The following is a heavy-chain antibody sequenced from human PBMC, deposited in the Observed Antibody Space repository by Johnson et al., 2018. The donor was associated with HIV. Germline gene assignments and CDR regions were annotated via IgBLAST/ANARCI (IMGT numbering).Heavy chain of an antibody. CDR3: ARGLAADAFDI. CDR2: IYSGGST. Sequence: AAGGVSLTNTWMNWVRQAPGKGLEWVSVIYSGGSTYYADSVKGRFTISRDNSKNTLYLQMNSLRAEDTAVYYCARGLAADAFDIWGQGTMVTVSS. D-gene: IGHD6-13*01. J-gene: IGHJ3*02. CDR1: GVSLTNTW. V-gene: IGHV3-66*01.